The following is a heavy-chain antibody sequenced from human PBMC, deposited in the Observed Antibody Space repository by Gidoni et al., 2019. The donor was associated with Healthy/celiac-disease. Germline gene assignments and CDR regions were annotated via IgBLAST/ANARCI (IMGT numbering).Heavy chain of an antibody. D-gene: IGHD3-22*01. CDR3: ARGRYHDSSGFPY. J-gene: IGHJ4*02. CDR2: ITHTGST. CDR1: GPSFSGYY. V-gene: IGHV4-34*01. Sequence: QVQLQQWGAGLLKPSETLPLTCALSGPSFSGYYWSWIRQSPGRGLEWIAEITHTGSTNYKPSLRSRVTISVDASKNQFSLQLRSVTAADTAVYYCARGRYHDSSGFPYWGQGTLVTVSS.